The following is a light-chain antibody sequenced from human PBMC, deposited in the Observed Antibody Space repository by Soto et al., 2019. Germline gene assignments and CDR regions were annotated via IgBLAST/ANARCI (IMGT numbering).Light chain of an antibody. J-gene: IGLJ1*01. CDR2: EDN. CDR1: SSDVGNKKL. CDR3: CSYAASSTYV. V-gene: IGLV2-23*01. Sequence: QSVLTQPASVSGSPGQSITISCTGTSSDVGNKKLVSWYQQHPGKATKLMIYEDNKRPSGVSNRFSGSKSGNTASLTFSGLRAEDEADYYCCSYAASSTYVFGTGTKVTVL.